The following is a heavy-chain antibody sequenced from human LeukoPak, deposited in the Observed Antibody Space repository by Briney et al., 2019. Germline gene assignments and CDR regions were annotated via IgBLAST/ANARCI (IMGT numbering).Heavy chain of an antibody. V-gene: IGHV3-30*03. CDR2: ISYHGSNK. CDR3: ARQRRDGYNYYYYYMDV. D-gene: IGHD5-24*01. CDR1: GFTFSRFG. J-gene: IGHJ6*03. Sequence: GRSLRLSCAASGFTFSRFGMHWVRQAPGKGLEWVALISYHGSNKYYADSVKGRFTISRDNSRNTLYLQMNSLRAEDTAVYYCARQRRDGYNYYYYYMDVWGKGTTVTVSS.